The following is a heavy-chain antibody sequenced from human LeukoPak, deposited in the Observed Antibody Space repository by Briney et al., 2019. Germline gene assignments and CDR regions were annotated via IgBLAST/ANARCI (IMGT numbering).Heavy chain of an antibody. J-gene: IGHJ4*02. CDR3: ARITIFGVVVDY. Sequence: SETLSLTCTVSGGSISSSSYYWGWIRQPPGKGLEWIGSIYYSGSTYYNPSLKSRVTISVDTSKNQFSLKLSSVTAADTAVYYCARITIFGVVVDYWGQGTLVTVSS. D-gene: IGHD3-3*01. CDR1: GGSISSSSYY. V-gene: IGHV4-39*01. CDR2: IYYSGST.